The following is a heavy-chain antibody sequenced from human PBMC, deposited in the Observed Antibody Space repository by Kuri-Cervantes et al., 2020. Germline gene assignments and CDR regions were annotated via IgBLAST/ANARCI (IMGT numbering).Heavy chain of an antibody. J-gene: IGHJ5*02. CDR1: GFTFSSYA. V-gene: IGHV3-NL1*01. CDR3: ARDLGSGSYHGP. CDR2: IYSCGST. Sequence: GGSLRLSCAASGFTFSSYAMHWVRQAPGKGLEWVAVIYSCGSTYYADSVKGRFTISRDNAKNSLYLQMNSLRAEDTAVYYCARDLGSGSYHGPWGQGTLVTVSS. D-gene: IGHD1-26*01.